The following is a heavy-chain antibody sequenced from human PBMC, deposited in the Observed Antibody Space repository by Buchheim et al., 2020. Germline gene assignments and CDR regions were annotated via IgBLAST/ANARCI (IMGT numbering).Heavy chain of an antibody. CDR2: IYHSGTN. V-gene: IGHV4-30-4*01. Sequence: QVQLQESGPGLVKPSETLSLTCTVSGDSISGSDEYWSWLRQPPGKGVEWIAYIYHSGTNDYNPSLGSRIVITVATAKKQFSLRLSSVTAADTAVYYCARGMNHYDSTPPWFDPWGRGTL. CDR1: GDSISGSDEY. J-gene: IGHJ5*02. D-gene: IGHD3-22*01. CDR3: ARGMNHYDSTPPWFDP.